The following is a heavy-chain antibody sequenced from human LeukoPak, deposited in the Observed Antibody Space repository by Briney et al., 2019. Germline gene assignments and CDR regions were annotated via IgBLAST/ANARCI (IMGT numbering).Heavy chain of an antibody. CDR3: TRLDYGHDY. CDR2: VRTRSNNYAT. Sequence: GGSLRLSCAASGFTFSVSAMHWVRQAPGKGLEWIGRVRTRSNNYATGYAESVKGRFTISRDDSKNMVYLQMNSLTSEDTAVYYCTRLDYGHDYWGQGTLVMVSS. D-gene: IGHD3-16*01. CDR1: GFTFSVSA. J-gene: IGHJ4*02. V-gene: IGHV3-73*01.